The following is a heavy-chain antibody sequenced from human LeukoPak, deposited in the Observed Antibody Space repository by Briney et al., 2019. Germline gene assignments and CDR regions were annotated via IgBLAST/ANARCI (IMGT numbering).Heavy chain of an antibody. J-gene: IGHJ4*02. D-gene: IGHD5-12*01. Sequence: GGSLRLSCAASGFTFSNYEMNWVRQAPGRGVEWVSYISSSGSLIYYADSVKGRFTISRDNAKDSLYLKMNSLRAEGTAVYYCARGYSGYESGLDYWGQGTLVTVSS. CDR1: GFTFSNYE. V-gene: IGHV3-48*03. CDR3: ARGYSGYESGLDY. CDR2: ISSSGSLI.